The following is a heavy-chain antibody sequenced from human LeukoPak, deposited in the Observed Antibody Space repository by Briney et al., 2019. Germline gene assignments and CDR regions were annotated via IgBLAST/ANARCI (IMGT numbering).Heavy chain of an antibody. Sequence: ASVKVSCKASGGTFSSYAISWVRQAPGQGLEWMGRIIPILGIANYAQKFQGRVTITADKSTSTAYMELSSLRSEDTAVYYCARRHGSGPFDYWGQGTLVTVSS. J-gene: IGHJ4*02. D-gene: IGHD3-10*01. CDR3: ARRHGSGPFDY. CDR1: GGTFSSYA. V-gene: IGHV1-69*04. CDR2: IIPILGIA.